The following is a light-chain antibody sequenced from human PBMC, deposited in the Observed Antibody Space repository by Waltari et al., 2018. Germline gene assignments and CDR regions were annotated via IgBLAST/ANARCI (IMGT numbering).Light chain of an antibody. Sequence: AIQLTQSPSSLSASVGDRVSITCRASQGISNCLAWYQQKPGKPPKLLMYHASSLEFGVPSPFSGSGYDTNFTLTISSLQPDDFATYYCQQFNTFPLTFGGGTKVEIK. J-gene: IGKJ4*01. CDR2: HAS. CDR1: QGISNC. V-gene: IGKV1-13*02. CDR3: QQFNTFPLT.